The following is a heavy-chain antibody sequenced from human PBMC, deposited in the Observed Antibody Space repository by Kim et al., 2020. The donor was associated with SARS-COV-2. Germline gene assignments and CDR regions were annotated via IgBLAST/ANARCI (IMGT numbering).Heavy chain of an antibody. CDR2: T. D-gene: IGHD6-13*01. V-gene: IGHV3-49*02. J-gene: IGHJ4*02. Sequence: TEYAASVKGRFTISRDDSKSIAYLQMNSLKTEDTAVYYWTRRIAAGVGDYWGQGTLVTVSS. CDR3: TRRIAAGVGDY.